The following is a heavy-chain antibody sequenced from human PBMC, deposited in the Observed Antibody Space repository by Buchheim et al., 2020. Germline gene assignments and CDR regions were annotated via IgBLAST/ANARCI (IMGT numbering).Heavy chain of an antibody. CDR2: ISYDGSNK. J-gene: IGHJ6*02. D-gene: IGHD3-3*01. CDR1: GFTFSSYG. V-gene: IGHV3-30*18. Sequence: QVQLVESGGGVVQPGRSLRLSCAASGFTFSSYGMHWVRQAPGKGLEWVAVISYDGSNKYYAASVKGRFTISRDNSKNPLYLQMNSLRAEDTAVYYCAKADSYYDFWSGYYTHYYYYYGMDVWGQGTT. CDR3: AKADSYYDFWSGYYTHYYYYYGMDV.